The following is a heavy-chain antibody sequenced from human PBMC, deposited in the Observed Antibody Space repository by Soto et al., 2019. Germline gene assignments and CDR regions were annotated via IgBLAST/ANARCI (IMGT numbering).Heavy chain of an antibody. CDR3: VKVGVAHCGGDCYSDF. CDR2: ISYDGSNK. Sequence: PGGSLRLSCAASGFTFSTYFMHWVRQAPGKGLEWMATISYDGSNKHYAESVRGRFIISRDNSKNTLYLQMNSARPEDMAVYYCVKVGVAHCGGDCYSDFWGQGTLVTVSS. D-gene: IGHD2-21*02. CDR1: GFTFSTYF. V-gene: IGHV3-30*03. J-gene: IGHJ1*01.